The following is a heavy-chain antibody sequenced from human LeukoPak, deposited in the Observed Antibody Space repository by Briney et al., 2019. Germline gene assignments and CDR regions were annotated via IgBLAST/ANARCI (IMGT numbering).Heavy chain of an antibody. D-gene: IGHD3-9*01. CDR2: IRSKANSYAT. Sequence: GGSLRLSCAASGFTFSGSAMHWVRQASGKGLEWVGRIRSKANSYATAYAASVKGRFTISRDDSKNTAYLQMNSLKTEDTAVYYCTSRIDSLDYWSQGTLVIVSS. CDR3: TSRIDSLDY. J-gene: IGHJ4*02. V-gene: IGHV3-73*01. CDR1: GFTFSGSA.